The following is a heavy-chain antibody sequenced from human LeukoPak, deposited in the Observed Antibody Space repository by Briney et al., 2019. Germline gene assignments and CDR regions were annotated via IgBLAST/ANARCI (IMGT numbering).Heavy chain of an antibody. Sequence: PGGSLRLSCAASGFTFSDYYMSWIRQAPGKGLEWVSYISSSDTTYYADSVKGRFTISRDNAKNSVFLQMNSLRAEDTAVYYCARGLYGDYVGVNNWFDPWGQGTRVTVSS. CDR3: ARGLYGDYVGVNNWFDP. CDR1: GFTFSDYY. J-gene: IGHJ5*02. CDR2: ISSSDTT. D-gene: IGHD4-17*01. V-gene: IGHV3-11*04.